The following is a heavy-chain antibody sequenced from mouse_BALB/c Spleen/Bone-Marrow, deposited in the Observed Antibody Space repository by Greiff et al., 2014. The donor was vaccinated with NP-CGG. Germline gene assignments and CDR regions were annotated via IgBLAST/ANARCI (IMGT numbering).Heavy chain of an antibody. D-gene: IGHD2-12*01. CDR3: ARGYSHNYAMDY. J-gene: IGHJ4*01. V-gene: IGHV1S137*01. CDR2: INTYFGDI. CDR1: GYTFTDYA. Sequence: VQLQQSRAELVRSGVSVKISCKGSGYTFTDYAMHWVKQSHAESLEWIGVINTYFGDISYNQKFKGKATIAVDKTSRTVYMELARLTAEDSAIYYCARGYSHNYAMDYWGQGTSGTVSS.